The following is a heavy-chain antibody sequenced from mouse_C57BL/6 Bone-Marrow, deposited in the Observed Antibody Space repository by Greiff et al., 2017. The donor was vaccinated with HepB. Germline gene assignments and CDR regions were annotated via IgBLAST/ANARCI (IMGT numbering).Heavy chain of an antibody. Sequence: EVKLAESGGDLVKPGGSLKLSCAASGFTFSTSGMSWVRQSPDERLEWVASISTGGTYTYYPDSVKGRFTISRDTATNTLFLLMTSLKSEDSAIYYCARDRFDYYFDYWGQGTTLTVSS. V-gene: IGHV5-6*01. J-gene: IGHJ2*01. CDR2: ISTGGTYT. CDR3: ARDRFDYYFDY. CDR1: GFTFSTSG. D-gene: IGHD2-14*01.